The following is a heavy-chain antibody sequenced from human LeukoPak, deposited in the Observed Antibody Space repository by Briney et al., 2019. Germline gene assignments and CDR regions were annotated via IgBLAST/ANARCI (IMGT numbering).Heavy chain of an antibody. CDR3: ARADHVWGSYPPTFDY. CDR1: GFTFSSYG. V-gene: IGHV3-33*01. Sequence: GRSLRLSCAASGFTFSSYGMHWVRQAPGKGLEWVAVIWYDGSNKYYADSVKGRFTISRDNSKNTLYLQMNSLRAEDTAVCYCARADHVWGSYPPTFDYWGQGTLVTVSS. J-gene: IGHJ4*02. D-gene: IGHD3-16*02. CDR2: IWYDGSNK.